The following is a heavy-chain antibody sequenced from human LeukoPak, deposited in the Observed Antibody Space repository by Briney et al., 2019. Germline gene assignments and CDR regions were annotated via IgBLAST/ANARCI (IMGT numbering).Heavy chain of an antibody. CDR1: GFTFSSYG. V-gene: IGHV3-33*01. D-gene: IGHD1-26*01. CDR3: ARDDWELLPFDY. Sequence: PGGSLRLSCAASGFTFSSYGMHWVRQAPGKGLEWVAVIWYDGSNKYYADSVKGRFTTSRDNSKNTLYLQMNSLRAEDTAVYYCARDDWELLPFDYWGQGTLVTVSS. J-gene: IGHJ4*02. CDR2: IWYDGSNK.